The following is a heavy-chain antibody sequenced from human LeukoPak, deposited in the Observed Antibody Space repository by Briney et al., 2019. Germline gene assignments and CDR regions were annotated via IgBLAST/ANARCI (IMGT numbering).Heavy chain of an antibody. V-gene: IGHV3-48*03. J-gene: IGHJ5*02. CDR1: GFTFSSYE. Sequence: GGSLRPSCAASGFTFSSYEMNWVRQAPGKGLEWVSYISSSGSTIYYADSVKGRFTISRDNAKNSLYLQMNSLRAEDTAVYYCARGRGSSSWYPSSWFDPWGQGTLVTVSS. CDR2: ISSSGSTI. D-gene: IGHD6-13*01. CDR3: ARGRGSSSWYPSSWFDP.